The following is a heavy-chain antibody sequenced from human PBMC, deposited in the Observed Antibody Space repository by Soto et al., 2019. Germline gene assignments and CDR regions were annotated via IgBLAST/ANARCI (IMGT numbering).Heavy chain of an antibody. CDR1: GGSISSYY. CDR3: ARGSPGIAAT. V-gene: IGHV4-59*01. Sequence: SETLSLTCTVSGGSISSYYWSCIRQPPGKGLEWIGYIYYSGSTNYNPSLKSRVTISVDTSKNQFSLKLSSVTAADTALYYCARGSPGIAATWGQGTLVTVSS. CDR2: IYYSGST. J-gene: IGHJ5*02. D-gene: IGHD6-25*01.